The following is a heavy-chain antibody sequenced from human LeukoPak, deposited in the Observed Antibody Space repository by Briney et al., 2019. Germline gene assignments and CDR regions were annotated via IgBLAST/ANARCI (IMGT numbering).Heavy chain of an antibody. J-gene: IGHJ6*04. CDR1: GFTFSSYG. CDR3: ARVGSGSYGMDV. D-gene: IGHD6-19*01. Sequence: GGSLRPSCAASGFTFSSYGMHWVRQAPGKGLEWVAVIWYDGSNKYYADSVEGRFTISRDNSKNTLYLQMNSLRAEDTAVYYCARVGSGSYGMDVWGKGTTVTVSS. V-gene: IGHV3-33*01. CDR2: IWYDGSNK.